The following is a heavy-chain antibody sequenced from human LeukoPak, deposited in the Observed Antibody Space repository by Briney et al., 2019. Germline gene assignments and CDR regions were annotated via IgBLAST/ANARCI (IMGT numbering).Heavy chain of an antibody. Sequence: GGSLRLSCAASGFTFSSYAMSWVRQAPGKGLEWVAVIWYDGSNKYYADSVKGRFTISRDNSKNTLYLQMNSLRAEDTAVYYCAKDQGATTYYFDYWGQGTLVTVSS. CDR3: AKDQGATTYYFDY. D-gene: IGHD1-26*01. J-gene: IGHJ4*02. CDR1: GFTFSSYA. V-gene: IGHV3-33*06. CDR2: IWYDGSNK.